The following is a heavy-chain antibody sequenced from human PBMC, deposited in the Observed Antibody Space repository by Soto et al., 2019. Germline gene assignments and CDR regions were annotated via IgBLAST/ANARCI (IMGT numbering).Heavy chain of an antibody. Sequence: GSLRLSCAASGFTFSSYSMNWVRQAPGKGLEWVSSISSSSSYIYYADSVKGRFTISRDNAKNSLYLQMNSLRAEDTAVYYCARDDPYYYGMDVWGQGTTVTVSS. CDR1: GFTFSSYS. J-gene: IGHJ6*02. CDR3: ARDDPYYYGMDV. V-gene: IGHV3-21*01. CDR2: ISSSSSYI.